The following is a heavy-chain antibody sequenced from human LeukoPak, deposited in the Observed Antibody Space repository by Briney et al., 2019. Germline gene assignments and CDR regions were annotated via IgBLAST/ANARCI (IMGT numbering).Heavy chain of an antibody. CDR1: GGSISSYY. V-gene: IGHV4-59*01. CDR3: ARDSGPRFDY. J-gene: IGHJ4*02. Sequence: SETLSLTCTVSGGSISSYYWSWIRQPPGKGLEWIGYIYCSGSTNYNPSLKSRVTISVDTSKNQFSLKVSSVTAADTVVYYCARDSGPRFDYWGQGTLVTVSS. D-gene: IGHD6-19*01. CDR2: IYCSGST.